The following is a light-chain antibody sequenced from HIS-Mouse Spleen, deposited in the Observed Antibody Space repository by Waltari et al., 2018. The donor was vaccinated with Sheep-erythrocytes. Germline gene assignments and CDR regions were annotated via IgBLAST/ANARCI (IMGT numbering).Light chain of an antibody. CDR2: QDS. J-gene: IGLJ2*01. V-gene: IGLV3-1*01. Sequence: SYELTQPPSVSVSPGQTASITCPGDKLGDKYASWYQQKPGQSPVLVIYQDSKRHSGIHERFSGSNSGNTATLTISGTQAMDEADYYCQAWDSSTAVFGGGTKLTVL. CDR1: KLGDKY. CDR3: QAWDSSTAV.